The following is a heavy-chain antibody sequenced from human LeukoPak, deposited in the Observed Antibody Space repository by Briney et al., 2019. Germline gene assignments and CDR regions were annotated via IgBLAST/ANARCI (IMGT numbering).Heavy chain of an antibody. CDR2: ISSSSSYI. Sequence: GGSLRLSCAASGFTFSPYSINWVRQAPGKGLEWVSSISSSSSYIYYADSVKGRFTISRDNAKNSLYLQMNSLRAEDTAVYFCARDWLWAHFDYWGQGTLVTVSS. D-gene: IGHD5-18*01. CDR3: ARDWLWAHFDY. V-gene: IGHV3-21*01. J-gene: IGHJ4*02. CDR1: GFTFSPYS.